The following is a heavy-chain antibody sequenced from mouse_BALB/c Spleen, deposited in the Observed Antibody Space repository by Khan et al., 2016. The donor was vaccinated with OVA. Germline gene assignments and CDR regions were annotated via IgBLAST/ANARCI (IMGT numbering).Heavy chain of an antibody. Sequence: QVHLKQSGAELVKAGASVKMSCKASGYTFTSYWMHWVKQRLGQGLEWFAETNPTNGRTYYNEKFKSKATLTVDKSSSTAYMLLSGPTFEDSAVXYCARIKKIVATYFDYWGQGTTLTVSS. J-gene: IGHJ2*01. D-gene: IGHD1-1*01. CDR3: ARIKKIVATYFDY. CDR1: GYTFTSYW. CDR2: TNPTNGRT. V-gene: IGHV1S81*02.